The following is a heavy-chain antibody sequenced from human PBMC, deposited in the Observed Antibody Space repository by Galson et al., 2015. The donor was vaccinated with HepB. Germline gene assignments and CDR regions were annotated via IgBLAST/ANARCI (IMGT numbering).Heavy chain of an antibody. D-gene: IGHD4-11*01. CDR1: GFTFSSYG. J-gene: IGHJ6*02. CDR3: AKDPATTVTTYYYYGMDV. CDR2: ISYDGSNK. V-gene: IGHV3-30*18. Sequence: SLRLSCAASGFTFSSYGMHWVRQAPGKGLEWVAVISYDGSNKYYADSVKGRFTISRDNSKNTLYLQMNSLRAEDTAVYYCAKDPATTVTTYYYYGMDVWGQGTTVTVSS.